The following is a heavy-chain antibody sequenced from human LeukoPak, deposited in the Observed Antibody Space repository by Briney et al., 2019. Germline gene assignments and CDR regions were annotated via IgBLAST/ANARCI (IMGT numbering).Heavy chain of an antibody. CDR3: SEGYFEPFDH. D-gene: IGHD2/OR15-2a*01. V-gene: IGHV4-59*02. Sequence: PSETLSLTCNVSSVFVSTSHWNWIRQRPGKGLEWIGCLSYAGKTDYNPSLKSRVSISLGSSNNHFSLKLTSVTAADTAVYYCSEGYFEPFDHWGQGILVTVSS. CDR1: SVFVSTSH. CDR2: LSYAGKT. J-gene: IGHJ4*02.